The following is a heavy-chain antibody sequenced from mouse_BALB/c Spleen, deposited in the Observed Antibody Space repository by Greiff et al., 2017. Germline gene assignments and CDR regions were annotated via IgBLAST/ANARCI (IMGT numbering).Heavy chain of an antibody. D-gene: IGHD2-3*01. V-gene: IGHV14-3*02. J-gene: IGHJ2*01. CDR1: GFNIKDTY. CDR2: IDPANGNT. Sequence: EVKLMESGAELVKPGASVKLSCTASGFNIKDTYMHWVKQRPEQGLEWIGRIDPANGNTKYDPKFQGKATITADTSSNTAYLQLSSLTSEDTAVYYCARCDGYPYYFDYWGQGTTLTVSS. CDR3: ARCDGYPYYFDY.